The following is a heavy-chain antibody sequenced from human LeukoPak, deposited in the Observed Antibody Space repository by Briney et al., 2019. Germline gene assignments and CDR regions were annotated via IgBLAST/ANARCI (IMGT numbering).Heavy chain of an antibody. J-gene: IGHJ6*02. CDR1: GFTFSSYS. D-gene: IGHD3-22*01. CDR3: ARDRYYDSSGYYYGMDV. Sequence: GGSLRLSCAASGFTFSSYSMNWVRQAPGKGLEWVSYISSSSSTIYYADSVKGRFTISRDIAKNSLYLQMNSLRAEDTAVYYCARDRYYDSSGYYYGMDVWGQGTTVTVSS. V-gene: IGHV3-48*04. CDR2: ISSSSSTI.